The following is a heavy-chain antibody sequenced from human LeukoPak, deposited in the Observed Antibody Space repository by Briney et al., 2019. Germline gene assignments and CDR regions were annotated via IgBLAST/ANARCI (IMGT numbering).Heavy chain of an antibody. D-gene: IGHD6-13*01. CDR1: GFTFSDYY. J-gene: IGHJ3*02. CDR3: ARDRRIAAADAFDI. CDR2: ISSSGSTI. V-gene: IGHV3-11*04. Sequence: GGSLRLSCAASGFTFSDYYMSWIRQAPGKGLERVSYISSSGSTIYYADSVKGRFTISRDNAKNSLYLQMNSLRAEDTAVYYCARDRRIAAADAFDIWGQGTMVTVSS.